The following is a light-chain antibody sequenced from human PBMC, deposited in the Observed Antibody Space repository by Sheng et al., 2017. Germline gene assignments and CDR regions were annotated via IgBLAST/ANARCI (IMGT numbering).Light chain of an antibody. CDR1: QSVSSNF. CDR2: SAS. Sequence: EIVLTQSPGTLSLSPGERATLSCRASQSVSSNFFARYQQKPGQAPRLLIYSASSRATDIPDRFTGSGSGTDFTLTINRLEPEDFAVYYCQQYGSSPLFGQGTKVEIK. V-gene: IGKV3-20*01. CDR3: QQYGSSPL. J-gene: IGKJ1*01.